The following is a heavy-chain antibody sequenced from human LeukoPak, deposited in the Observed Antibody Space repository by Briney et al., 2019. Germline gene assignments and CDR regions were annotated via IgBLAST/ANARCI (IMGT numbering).Heavy chain of an antibody. CDR3: AGGRRKDIGATIGAVLITADDY. D-gene: IGHD5-12*01. J-gene: IGHJ4*02. V-gene: IGHV4-34*01. CDR2: IIHSGSP. CDR1: GRSLSAYY. Sequence: PSEPLSLTCAVYGRSLSAYYWRWIRPPPGERREWIGEIIHSGSPNYNPSLKSRVTISVDTSKDQFSLKLSCVTAADTAVYYCAGGRRKDIGATIGAVLITADDYWGQGTLVTVSS.